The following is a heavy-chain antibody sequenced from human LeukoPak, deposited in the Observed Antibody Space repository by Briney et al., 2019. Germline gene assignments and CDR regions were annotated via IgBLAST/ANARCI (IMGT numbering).Heavy chain of an antibody. CDR2: IYYSGST. J-gene: IGHJ6*02. V-gene: IGHV4-39*01. CDR3: ARQHSTGDHYGMDV. CDR1: GGSISSSTYY. Sequence: PSETLSLTCTVSGGSISSSTYYWGWIRRPPGKGLEWIGSIYYSGSTYYNPSLKSRVTVSVDTSKNQFSLRLSSVTAADTAVYYCARQHSTGDHYGMDVWGQGATVTVSS. D-gene: IGHD2-8*02.